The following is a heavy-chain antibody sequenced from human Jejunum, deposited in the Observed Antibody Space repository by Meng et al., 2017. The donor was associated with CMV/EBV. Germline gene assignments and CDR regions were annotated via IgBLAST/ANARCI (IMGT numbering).Heavy chain of an antibody. CDR2: ISWNSGTR. CDR1: FDDYA. V-gene: IGHV3-9*01. D-gene: IGHD2-2*01. Sequence: FDDYAMHWVRQVPGKGLEWVSGISWNSGTRGYAVSVRGRFTTSRDNAKNSLYLQMNSLRVDDTAVYYCAREGCASTTCYPLSDIYLWGQGTVVTVSS. J-gene: IGHJ4*02. CDR3: AREGCASTTCYPLSDIYL.